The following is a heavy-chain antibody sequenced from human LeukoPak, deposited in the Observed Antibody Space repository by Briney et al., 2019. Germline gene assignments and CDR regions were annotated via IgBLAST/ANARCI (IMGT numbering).Heavy chain of an antibody. CDR1: GGSINSYY. D-gene: IGHD3-10*01. V-gene: IGHV4-59*01. CDR3: ARGGYYGSGNDFRFDP. Sequence: SETLSLTCTVSGGSINSYYWSWIRQPPGKGLESIGYIHYTGSTNYNPSLKSRVTISVDTSKNQFSLKLSSVTAADTAIYYCARGGYYGSGNDFRFDPWCQGTLVTVSS. J-gene: IGHJ5*02. CDR2: IHYTGST.